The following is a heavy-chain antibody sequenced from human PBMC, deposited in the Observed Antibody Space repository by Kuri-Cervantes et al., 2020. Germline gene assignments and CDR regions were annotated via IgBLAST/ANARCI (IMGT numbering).Heavy chain of an antibody. CDR2: INPSGGST. CDR1: GYTFTSYY. D-gene: IGHD3-10*01. CDR3: ARDGRDDSMVQGVIFPYYYMDV. Sequence: ASVKVSCKASGYTFTSYYMHWVRQAPGQGLEWMGIINPSGGSTSYAQKFRGRVTMTRDTSTSTVYMELSSLRSEDTAVYYCARDGRDDSMVQGVIFPYYYMDVWGKGTTVTVSS. V-gene: IGHV1-46*01. J-gene: IGHJ6*03.